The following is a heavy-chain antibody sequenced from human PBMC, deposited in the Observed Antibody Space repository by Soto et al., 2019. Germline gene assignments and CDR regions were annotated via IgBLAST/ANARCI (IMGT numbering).Heavy chain of an antibody. CDR3: ATPTIGGNGMDV. J-gene: IGHJ6*02. CDR2: IXXGXSXX. CDR1: GYSFTSYW. V-gene: IGHV5-51*01. Sequence: PGESLKISCKGSGYSFTSYWIVWVRQMPRKGLXWMXXIXXGXSXXXYXXSFQGQVTISADKSISTAYLQWSSLKASDTAMYYCATPTIGGNGMDVWGQGTTVTVSS.